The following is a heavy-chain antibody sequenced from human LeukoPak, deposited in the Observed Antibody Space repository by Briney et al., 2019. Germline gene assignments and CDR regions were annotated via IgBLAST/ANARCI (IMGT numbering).Heavy chain of an antibody. D-gene: IGHD2-15*01. Sequence: GESLKISCKGPGHSFIDYWIAWVRQMPGKGLEWIGIIFPGDSHTRYSPSFQGQVTISADMSIDTAYLQWSSLRASDTAMYYCARIAATWYGGSWGQGTLVFVSS. V-gene: IGHV5-51*01. CDR2: IFPGDSHT. CDR3: ARIAATWYGGS. J-gene: IGHJ4*02. CDR1: GHSFIDYW.